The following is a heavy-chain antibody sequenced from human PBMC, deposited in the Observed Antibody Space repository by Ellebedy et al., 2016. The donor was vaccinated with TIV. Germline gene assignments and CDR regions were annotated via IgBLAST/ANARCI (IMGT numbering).Heavy chain of an antibody. CDR1: GFTFRSYA. CDR3: VRGGGSGNHFEF. D-gene: IGHD6-19*01. Sequence: GESLKISCATSGFTFRSYAINWVRQAPGKGLEWVANIDPAGSETNYVDSVKGRFTMSRDNAKSSLFLQMSSLRPDDTAVYYCVRGGGSGNHFEFWGQGTLVAVSS. V-gene: IGHV3-7*01. J-gene: IGHJ4*02. CDR2: IDPAGSET.